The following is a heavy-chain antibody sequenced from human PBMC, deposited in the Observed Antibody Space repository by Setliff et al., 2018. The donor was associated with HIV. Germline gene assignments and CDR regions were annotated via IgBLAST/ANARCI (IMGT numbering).Heavy chain of an antibody. CDR1: GGSISSYY. J-gene: IGHJ4*02. CDR3: ATGTAATGTGVGY. Sequence: PSETLSLTCTVSGGSISSYYWSWIRQPPGKGLEWIGYIYYSGTTSSNPSLKSRVTTSVDTSKNQFSLKLSSVTAADTAIYYCATGTAATGTGVGYWGQGTLVTVSS. CDR2: IYYSGTT. D-gene: IGHD6-13*01. V-gene: IGHV4-59*08.